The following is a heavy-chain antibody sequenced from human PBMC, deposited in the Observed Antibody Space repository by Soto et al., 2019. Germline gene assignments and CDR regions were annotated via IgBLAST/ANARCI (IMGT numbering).Heavy chain of an antibody. J-gene: IGHJ4*02. CDR1: GFTFSAYS. CDR3: ARDRPADY. V-gene: IGHV3-48*02. Sequence: EVQLVESGGGLVQPGGSLRLSCAASGFTFSAYSMNWVRQAPGKGLEWVSYIISSSSTIYYADSVKGRFTISRDNAKYAVYLQMNSPRDNDTAVYYCARDRPADYWGQGTLVTVCS. CDR2: IISSSSTI.